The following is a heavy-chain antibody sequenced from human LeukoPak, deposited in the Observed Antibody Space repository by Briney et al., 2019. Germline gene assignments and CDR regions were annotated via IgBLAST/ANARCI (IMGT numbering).Heavy chain of an antibody. CDR2: INRSGRT. J-gene: IGHJ6*02. Sequence: SETLSLTCAVYGGSFSDYFWGWIRQPPGKGLEWIWEINRSGRTYYNPSLKSRVTISVDTSKNQFSLNLSSVTAADTAVYYCARDVVVVPAAIHYGMDVWGQGTTVTVSS. V-gene: IGHV4-34*01. CDR1: GGSFSDYF. CDR3: ARDVVVVPAAIHYGMDV. D-gene: IGHD2-2*01.